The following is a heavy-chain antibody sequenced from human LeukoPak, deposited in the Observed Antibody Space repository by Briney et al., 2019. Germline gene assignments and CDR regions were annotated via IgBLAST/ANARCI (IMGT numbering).Heavy chain of an antibody. Sequence: SVKVSCKASGGTFSSYAISWVRQAPGQGLEWMGGIIPIFGTANYAQKFQGRVTITADESTSTAYMELSSLRSEDTAVYYCARPLWFGESWFDPWGQGTLVTVSS. CDR1: GGTFSSYA. CDR3: ARPLWFGESWFDP. CDR2: IIPIFGTA. V-gene: IGHV1-69*13. D-gene: IGHD3-10*01. J-gene: IGHJ5*02.